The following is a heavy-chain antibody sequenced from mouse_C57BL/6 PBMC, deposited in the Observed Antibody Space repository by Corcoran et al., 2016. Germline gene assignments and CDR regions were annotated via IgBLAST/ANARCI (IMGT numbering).Heavy chain of an antibody. Sequence: QVTLKESGPGILQSSQTLSLTCSFSGFSLSTSGMGVSWIRQPSGKGLEWLAHIYWDDDKRYNPSLKSRLTISKDTSRTQVFLKITSVDTADTATYYCARSDYYGSNYAMDYWGQGTSVTVSS. V-gene: IGHV8-12*01. CDR2: IYWDDDK. D-gene: IGHD1-1*01. J-gene: IGHJ4*01. CDR1: GFSLSTSGMG. CDR3: ARSDYYGSNYAMDY.